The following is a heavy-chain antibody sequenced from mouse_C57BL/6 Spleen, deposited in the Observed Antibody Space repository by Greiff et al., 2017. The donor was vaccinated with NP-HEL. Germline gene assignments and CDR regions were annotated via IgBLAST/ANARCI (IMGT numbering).Heavy chain of an antibody. Sequence: VQLQQSGPELVKPGASVKISCKASGYAFSSSWMNWVKQRPGKGLEWIGRIYPGDGDTNYNGKFKGKATLTADKSSSTAYMHLSSLTSEDSAVYFCAIKGTGGAYFDYWGQGTTLTVSS. CDR3: AIKGTGGAYFDY. CDR1: GYAFSSSW. D-gene: IGHD4-1*01. CDR2: IYPGDGDT. J-gene: IGHJ2*01. V-gene: IGHV1-82*01.